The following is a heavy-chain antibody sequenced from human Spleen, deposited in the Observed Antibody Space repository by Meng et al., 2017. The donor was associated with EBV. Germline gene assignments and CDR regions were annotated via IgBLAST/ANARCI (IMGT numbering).Heavy chain of an antibody. V-gene: IGHV4-4*02. CDR2: IYHGGDT. J-gene: IGHJ4*02. Sequence: VQRLEAGPGRGTPSGTRAPTCAVSGGSISSSTWWIWVRQPPGKGLEWIGEIYHGGDTNYNPSLKSRVTISADKSKNQFSLKGRSVTAADTAVYYCARRGVDYYDSSAWGWGQGALVTVSS. CDR3: ARRGVDYYDSSAWG. CDR1: GGSISSSTW. D-gene: IGHD3-22*01.